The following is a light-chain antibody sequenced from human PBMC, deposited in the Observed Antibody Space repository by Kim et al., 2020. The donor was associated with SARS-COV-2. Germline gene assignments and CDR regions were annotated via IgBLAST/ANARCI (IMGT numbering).Light chain of an antibody. CDR3: QSYDRDSVV. CDR2: EDN. V-gene: IGLV6-57*04. CDR1: GGSIGSNY. Sequence: NFMLTQPHSVSESPGKTVTISCTRSGGSIGSNYVQWFQHRPGRAPTIMISEDNERPSGVPDRFSGSVDSSSNSAFLTISGLQTEDEADYYCQSYDRDSVVFGGGTKLTVL. J-gene: IGLJ2*01.